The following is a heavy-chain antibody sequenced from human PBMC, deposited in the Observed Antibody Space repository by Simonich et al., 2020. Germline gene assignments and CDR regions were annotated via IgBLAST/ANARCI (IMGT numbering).Heavy chain of an antibody. CDR3: ARDRAARYYYYYYMDV. D-gene: IGHD6-6*01. Sequence: QVQLVQSGAEVKKPGASVKVSCKASGYTFTGYYMHWVRQAPGQGLGWMGWINPNSGGTNYAQKLQGRVTRTRDTSISTAYMELSRLRSDDTAVYYCARDRAARYYYYYYMDVWGKGTTVTVSS. CDR2: INPNSGGT. V-gene: IGHV1-2*02. J-gene: IGHJ6*03. CDR1: GYTFTGYY.